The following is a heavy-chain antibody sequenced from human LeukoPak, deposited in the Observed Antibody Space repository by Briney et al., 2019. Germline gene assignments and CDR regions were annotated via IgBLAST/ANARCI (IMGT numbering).Heavy chain of an antibody. CDR1: GGSIKSNSFY. J-gene: IGHJ4*02. CDR3: ASSAEAVAGTLDY. CDR2: INHSGST. V-gene: IGHV4-39*07. D-gene: IGHD6-19*01. Sequence: SETLSLTCTVSGGSIKSNSFYWGWARQPPGKGLEWIGEINHSGSTNYNPSLKSRVTISVDTSKNQFSLKLSSVTAADTAVYYCASSAEAVAGTLDYWGQGTLVTVSS.